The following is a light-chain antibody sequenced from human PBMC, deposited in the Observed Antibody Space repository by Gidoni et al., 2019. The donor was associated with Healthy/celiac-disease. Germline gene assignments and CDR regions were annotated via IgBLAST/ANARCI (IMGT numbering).Light chain of an antibody. J-gene: IGKJ1*01. CDR2: AAS. CDR1: KSISSY. CDR3: QQRYSTPWT. V-gene: IGKV1-39*01. Sequence: DIQMTQSPSSLSASVGDRVTITCRASKSISSYLNWYQQKPGKAPKLLIYAASSLKSGVPSRFSGSGSATDFTLTISSLQPEDFATYYCQQRYSTPWTFGQGTKVEIK.